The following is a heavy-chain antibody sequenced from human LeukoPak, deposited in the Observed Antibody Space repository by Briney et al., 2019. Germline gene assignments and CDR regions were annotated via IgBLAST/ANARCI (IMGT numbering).Heavy chain of an antibody. V-gene: IGHV3-33*01. Sequence: GGSLRLSCAASGFTFSSYGMHWVRQAPGKGLEWVAVIWYDGSNKYYADSVKGRFTISRDNSKNTLYLQMNSLRAEDTAVYYCARERVAVAGTLRRYYFDYWGQGTLVTVSS. D-gene: IGHD6-19*01. CDR1: GFTFSSYG. J-gene: IGHJ4*02. CDR3: ARERVAVAGTLRRYYFDY. CDR2: IWYDGSNK.